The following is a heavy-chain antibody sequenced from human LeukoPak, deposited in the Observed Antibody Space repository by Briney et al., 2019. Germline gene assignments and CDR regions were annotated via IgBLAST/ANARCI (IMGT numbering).Heavy chain of an antibody. J-gene: IGHJ4*02. V-gene: IGHV4-39*01. CDR1: GVSTTNGIYY. CDR3: ARHAEYDSGWHFYLDH. Sequence: SETLSLTCTVSGVSTTNGIYYWAWIRQSPGKGLEWIGSVHNVGSTYYNLSLRSRVTMSIDTSKNQFSLRLNSVTAADTAVYYCARHAEYDSGWHFYLDHWGQGILVTVSS. CDR2: VHNVGST. D-gene: IGHD6-19*01.